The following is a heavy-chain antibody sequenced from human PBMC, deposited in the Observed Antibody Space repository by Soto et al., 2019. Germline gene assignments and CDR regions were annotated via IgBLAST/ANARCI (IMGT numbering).Heavy chain of an antibody. J-gene: IGHJ4*01. Sequence: SETLSLTCSVSGGSISSSLYFWGWIRQPPGKGLEWIGSIYYSGSTYSNPSLKSRVTISVDTSNNQLSLKLRSVTAADTAVYYCARHDGFSSGWIFDYWGHGTLVTV. D-gene: IGHD6-19*01. CDR1: GGSISSSLYF. CDR2: IYYSGST. V-gene: IGHV4-39*01. CDR3: ARHDGFSSGWIFDY.